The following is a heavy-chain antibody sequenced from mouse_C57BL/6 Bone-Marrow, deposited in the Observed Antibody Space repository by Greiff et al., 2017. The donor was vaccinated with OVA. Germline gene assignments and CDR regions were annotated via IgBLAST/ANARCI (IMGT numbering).Heavy chain of an antibody. V-gene: IGHV5-6*01. CDR1: GFTFSSYG. CDR2: ISSGGSYN. D-gene: IGHD1-1*01. J-gene: IGHJ4*01. Sequence: EVQLVESGGDLVKPGGSLKLSCAASGFTFSSYGMSWVRQTPDKRLEWVATISSGGSYNYYPDSVKGRFTISRDNAKNTLYLQMSSLKSEDTAMYYCALYGSSPMNYWGQGTSVTVSS. CDR3: ALYGSSPMNY.